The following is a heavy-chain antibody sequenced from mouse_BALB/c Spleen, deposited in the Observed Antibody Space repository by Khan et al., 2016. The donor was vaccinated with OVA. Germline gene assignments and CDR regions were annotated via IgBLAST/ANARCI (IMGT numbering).Heavy chain of an antibody. CDR1: GYSITSDYA. V-gene: IGHV3-2*02. Sequence: EVQLQESGPGLVKPSQSLSLTCTVTGYSITSDYAWNWIRQFPGNKLEWMAYISYSGSTSYNTSLKSRISITRDTSKNQFFLQLNSVTTEDTATYYCARRRGNYAMDYWGQRTSVTVSS. J-gene: IGHJ4*01. CDR2: ISYSGST. CDR3: ARRRGNYAMDY.